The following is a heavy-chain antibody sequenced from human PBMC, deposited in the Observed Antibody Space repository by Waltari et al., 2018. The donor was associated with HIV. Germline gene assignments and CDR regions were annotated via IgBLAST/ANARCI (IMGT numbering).Heavy chain of an antibody. CDR3: ARDRGSSKRGDYYYGMDV. CDR2: IYYSGGT. J-gene: IGHJ6*02. D-gene: IGHD6-13*01. Sequence: QLQLQESGPGLVKPSETLSLTCTVSGGSISSSSYYWGWIRQPPGKGLEWIGSIYYSGGTYSKPAPQGRVTISVDTAKNQFSLKLSSVTAADTAVYYCARDRGSSKRGDYYYGMDVWGQGTTVTVSS. CDR1: GGSISSSSYY. V-gene: IGHV4-39*07.